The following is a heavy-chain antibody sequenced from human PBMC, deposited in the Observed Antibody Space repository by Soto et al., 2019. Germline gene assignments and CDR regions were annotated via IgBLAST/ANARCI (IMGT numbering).Heavy chain of an antibody. CDR3: ASGGAGSGPFTWELPDH. D-gene: IGHD1-26*01. V-gene: IGHV1-45*02. J-gene: IGHJ4*02. CDR2: ITPFSGDV. Sequence: SVEVSCKALGNTFTYRYLHWVRQAPGQALEWMGWITPFSGDVHYAQKFQERVTITRDRSINTAYMQMSSLRPEDTAMYFCASGGAGSGPFTWELPDHWGQGTLVTVSS. CDR1: GNTFTYRY.